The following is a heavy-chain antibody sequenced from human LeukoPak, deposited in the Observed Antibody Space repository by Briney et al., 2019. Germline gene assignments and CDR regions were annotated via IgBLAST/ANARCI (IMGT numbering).Heavy chain of an antibody. CDR3: AREGAYYSDGTGYPEY. V-gene: IGHV3-30*02. D-gene: IGHD3-22*01. CDR1: GFRLTTYG. Sequence: GGSLRPSCEVSGFRLTTYGTHWVRQAPGKGLEWVAYIPFDGSDEYYVDSMKGRFSISRDNSKNTLFLQMDSLRPEDTAVYYCAREGAYYSDGTGYPEYWGQGTLVTVSS. CDR2: IPFDGSDE. J-gene: IGHJ4*02.